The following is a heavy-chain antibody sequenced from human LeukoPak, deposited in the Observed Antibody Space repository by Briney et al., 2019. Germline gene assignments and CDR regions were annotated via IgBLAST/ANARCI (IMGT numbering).Heavy chain of an antibody. Sequence: PSETLSLTCTVSGGSIRSSSDYWGWIRQPPGKGLEWIGSIYYSGTTYYNPSLKSRVTISVDTSKNQFSLTLTSLTAADTAVYYCARPKVGATRGFDYWGQGTLVTVSS. J-gene: IGHJ4*02. CDR3: ARPKVGATRGFDY. CDR1: GGSIRSSSDY. D-gene: IGHD1-26*01. V-gene: IGHV4-39*01. CDR2: IYYSGTT.